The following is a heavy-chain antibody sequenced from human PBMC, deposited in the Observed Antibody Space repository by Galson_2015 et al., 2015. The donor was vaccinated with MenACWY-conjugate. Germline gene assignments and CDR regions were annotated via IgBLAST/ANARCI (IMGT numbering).Heavy chain of an antibody. CDR3: ARLRFCTGGSCRHTFDL. CDR2: ISTYNGDT. D-gene: IGHD2-15*01. J-gene: IGHJ4*02. Sequence: SVKVSCKASGYTFTSYGISWVRQAPGQGLEWMGWISTYNGDTNYAQRLQGRVTMTTDTSTSTAYLEMRSLRSDDTAVYYCARLRFCTGGSCRHTFDLWGQGTLVIVSS. CDR1: GYTFTSYG. V-gene: IGHV1-18*01.